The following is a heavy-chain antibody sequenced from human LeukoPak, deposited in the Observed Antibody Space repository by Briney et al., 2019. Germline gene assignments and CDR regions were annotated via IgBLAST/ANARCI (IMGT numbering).Heavy chain of an antibody. CDR1: GGSVSSGSYY. CDR2: IYYSGST. D-gene: IGHD3-22*01. Sequence: SETLSLTCTVSGGSVSSGSYYWSWIRQPPGKGLEWIGYIYYSGSTNYNPSLKSRVTISVDTSKNQFSLKLSSVTAADTAVYYCARWYYYDSSGYYGRAFDIWGQGTMVTVSS. J-gene: IGHJ3*02. CDR3: ARWYYYDSSGYYGRAFDI. V-gene: IGHV4-61*01.